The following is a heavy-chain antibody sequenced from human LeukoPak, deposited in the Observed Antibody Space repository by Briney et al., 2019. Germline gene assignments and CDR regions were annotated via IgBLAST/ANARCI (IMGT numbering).Heavy chain of an antibody. J-gene: IGHJ3*02. D-gene: IGHD2-15*01. V-gene: IGHV3-15*01. CDR1: GFTFSSYA. CDR2: IKSKTDGGTT. Sequence: GGSLRLSCAASGFTFSSYAMSWVRQAPGKGLEWVGRIKSKTDGGTTDYAAPVKGRFTISRDDSKNTLYLQMSSLKIEDTPVYYCTTEEIVVVVAANLGAFDIWGQGTMVTVSS. CDR3: TTEEIVVVVAANLGAFDI.